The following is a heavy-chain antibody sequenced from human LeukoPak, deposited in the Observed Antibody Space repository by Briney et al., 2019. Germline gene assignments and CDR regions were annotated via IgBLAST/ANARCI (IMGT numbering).Heavy chain of an antibody. V-gene: IGHV4-59*01. Sequence: SETLSLTCTVPGGSISSYYWSWIRQPPGKGLEWIGYIYYSGSTNYNPSLKSRVTISVDTSKNQFSLKLSSVTAADTAVYYCAARRAYYDSSGYYFSPFDYWGQGTLVTVSS. D-gene: IGHD3-22*01. J-gene: IGHJ4*02. CDR1: GGSISSYY. CDR3: AARRAYYDSSGYYFSPFDY. CDR2: IYYSGST.